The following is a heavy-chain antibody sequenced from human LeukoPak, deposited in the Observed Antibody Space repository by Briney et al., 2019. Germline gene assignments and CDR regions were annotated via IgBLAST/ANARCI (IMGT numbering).Heavy chain of an antibody. Sequence: GEPLKTSCKGFGYSFTSYWITWVRQMPGKGLEWLGRIDPSDSYANYSPSFEGHVTISADTSISTAYLQWTSLKAADTAIYYCARQLWFGESVGWFDPWGQGTLVTVSS. V-gene: IGHV5-10-1*01. CDR3: ARQLWFGESVGWFDP. CDR2: IDPSDSYA. D-gene: IGHD3-10*01. CDR1: GYSFTSYW. J-gene: IGHJ5*02.